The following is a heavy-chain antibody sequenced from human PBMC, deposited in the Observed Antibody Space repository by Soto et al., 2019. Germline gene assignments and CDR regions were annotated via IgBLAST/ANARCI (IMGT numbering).Heavy chain of an antibody. CDR3: ARGKGRGDI. Sequence: QVQLVQSGAEVKKPGASVKVSCKASGYAFTTYYMHWVRQAPGQGLEWMGIINPSGGSTNYAQTFQGRITMTRDTSTSTVYMELGSLRSEGTALYYCARGKGRGDIWGQGTMVAVSS. CDR2: INPSGGST. CDR1: GYAFTTYY. V-gene: IGHV1-46*03. J-gene: IGHJ3*02. D-gene: IGHD1-26*01.